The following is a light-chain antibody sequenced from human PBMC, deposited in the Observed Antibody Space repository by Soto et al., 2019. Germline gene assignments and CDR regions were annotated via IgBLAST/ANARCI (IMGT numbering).Light chain of an antibody. V-gene: IGKV3-20*01. CDR2: GAS. CDR1: QSLNNKY. Sequence: EIVLTQSPGTLSLSPGERATLSCRASQSLNNKYLAWYQQKPGQAPRLLIYGASSMATGIPDRFSSSGSGTDFTLSISRLEPEDFAVYYCQHYGSLPPNTFGQGTKLEIK. J-gene: IGKJ2*01. CDR3: QHYGSLPPNT.